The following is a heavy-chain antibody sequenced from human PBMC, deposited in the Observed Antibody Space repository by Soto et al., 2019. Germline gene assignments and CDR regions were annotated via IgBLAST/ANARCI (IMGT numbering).Heavy chain of an antibody. CDR2: ISSSSSTI. V-gene: IGHV3-48*02. CDR3: AREKIPIWFGEFNWFDP. Sequence: GGSLNLSSATSGFTFSSYTVNWVRQAPGKGLDCVSYISSSSSTIYYADSVKGRFTISRDNAKNSLYLQMNSLRDEDTAVYYCAREKIPIWFGEFNWFDPWGQGTLVTVSS. J-gene: IGHJ5*02. CDR1: GFTFSSYT. D-gene: IGHD3-10*01.